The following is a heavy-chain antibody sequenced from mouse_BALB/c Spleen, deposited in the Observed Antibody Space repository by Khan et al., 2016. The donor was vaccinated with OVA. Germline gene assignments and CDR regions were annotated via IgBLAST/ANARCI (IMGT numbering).Heavy chain of an antibody. V-gene: IGHV1S137*01. CDR2: ISTYYGDV. Sequence: QVQLQQSGAELVRPGVSVKISCKGSGYTFTDYAMHWVKQSHAKSLEWIGVISTYYGDVDYSQKFKGKATMTVDRSSSTAYMELARLTSEDSAIXYCARGEKFAYWGQGTLVTVSA. CDR3: ARGEKFAY. CDR1: GYTFTDYA. J-gene: IGHJ3*01. D-gene: IGHD2-13*01.